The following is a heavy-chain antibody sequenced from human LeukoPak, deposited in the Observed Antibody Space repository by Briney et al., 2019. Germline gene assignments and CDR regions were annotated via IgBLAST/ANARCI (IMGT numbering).Heavy chain of an antibody. CDR3: ASRSSGWYYYGMDF. CDR1: GYTFTGYY. J-gene: IGHJ6*02. CDR2: INPNSGGT. V-gene: IGHV1-2*02. Sequence: ASVKVSCKASGYTFTGYYMHWVRQAPGQGLEWMGWINPNSGGTNYAQKFQGRVTMTRDTSISTAYMELSRLRSDDTAVYYCASRSSGWYYYGMDFWGQGTTVTVSS. D-gene: IGHD6-19*01.